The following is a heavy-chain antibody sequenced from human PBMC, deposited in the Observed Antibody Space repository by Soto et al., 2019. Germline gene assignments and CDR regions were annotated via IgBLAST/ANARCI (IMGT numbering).Heavy chain of an antibody. CDR2: FNPFSGAT. CDR3: ARDRTSGDY. D-gene: IGHD3-3*01. CDR1: GYIFKNYY. Sequence: QVQLVQSGAEVKKPGASVKISCETSGYIFKNYYIHWVRQAPGQGLEWMAIFNPFSGATNYEQRLQGRVTATMDMSTSTVYMDLNNPRSEDTVMYYCARDRTSGDYWGQGTLISVSS. V-gene: IGHV1-46*02. J-gene: IGHJ4*01.